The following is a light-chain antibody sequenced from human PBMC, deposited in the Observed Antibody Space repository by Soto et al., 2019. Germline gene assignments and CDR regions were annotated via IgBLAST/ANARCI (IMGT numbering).Light chain of an antibody. J-gene: IGKJ1*01. CDR1: RSVSIN. CDR3: QQYDEWPQT. Sequence: EIVMTQSPATLFVSPGERVTLSCSASRSVSINLAWYQQKPVQAPRLLIYGAATRAPGIPARFSGSGSVTEFTLTISSLQSEDIAVYYCQQYDEWPQTFGQGTNVEI. CDR2: GAA. V-gene: IGKV3-15*01.